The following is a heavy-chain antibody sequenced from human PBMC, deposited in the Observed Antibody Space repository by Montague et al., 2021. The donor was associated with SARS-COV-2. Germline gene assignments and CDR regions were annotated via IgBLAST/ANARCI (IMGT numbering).Heavy chain of an antibody. CDR2: TYYRSKWFH. V-gene: IGHV6-1*01. CDR1: GDSVSSNSAA. J-gene: IGHJ4*02. CDR3: ANSAVSGTTADY. D-gene: IGHD6-19*01. Sequence: CAISGDSVSSNSAAWNWIRQSPSRGLEWLGGTYYRSKWFHDYAISVKSRIIINPDTSKNQFSLQLNSVTPEDTAVYYCANSAVSGTTADYWGQGILVTVSS.